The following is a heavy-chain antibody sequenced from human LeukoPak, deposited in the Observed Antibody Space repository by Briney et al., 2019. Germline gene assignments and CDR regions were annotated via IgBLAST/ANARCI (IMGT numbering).Heavy chain of an antibody. Sequence: SETLSLTCAVSGGSISSDNWWSWVRQPPGKGLEWIGSIYDSGSTYYNPSLKSRVTISVDTSKNQFSLKLNSVTAADTAVYYCARHYGPWGQGTLVTVSS. D-gene: IGHD3-10*01. J-gene: IGHJ5*02. CDR3: ARHYGP. CDR2: IYDSGST. V-gene: IGHV4-39*01. CDR1: GGSISSDNW.